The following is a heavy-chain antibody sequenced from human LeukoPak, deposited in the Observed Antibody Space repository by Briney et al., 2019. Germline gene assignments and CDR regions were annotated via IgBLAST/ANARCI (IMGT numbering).Heavy chain of an antibody. J-gene: IGHJ4*02. CDR3: ARGVAAAGDDY. CDR1: GGSISSYY. Sequence: SETLSLTCTVSGGSISSYYWSWIRRPPGKGLEWIGYIYYSGSTNYNPSLKSRVTISVDTSKNQFSLKLSSVTAADTAVYYCARGVAAAGDDYWGQGTLVTVSS. CDR2: IYYSGST. D-gene: IGHD6-13*01. V-gene: IGHV4-59*01.